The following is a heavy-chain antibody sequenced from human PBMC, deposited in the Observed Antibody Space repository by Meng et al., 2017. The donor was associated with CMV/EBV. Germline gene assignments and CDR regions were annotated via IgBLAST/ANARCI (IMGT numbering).Heavy chain of an antibody. CDR1: GFTFTSSA. V-gene: IGHV1-58*01. CDR3: AADLYSGYEKYYDSSGYYY. J-gene: IGHJ4*02. D-gene: IGHD3-22*01. CDR2: IVVGSGNT. Sequence: SVKVSRKASGFTFTSSAVQWVRQARGQRLEWIGWIVVGSGNTNYAQKFQERVTITRDMSTSTAYMELSSLRSEDTAVYYCAADLYSGYEKYYDSSGYYYWGQGTLVTVSS.